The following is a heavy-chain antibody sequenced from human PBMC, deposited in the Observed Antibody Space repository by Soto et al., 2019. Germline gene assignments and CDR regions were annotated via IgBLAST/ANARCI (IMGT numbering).Heavy chain of an antibody. V-gene: IGHV3-7*01. CDR3: ARARGCSTGWHTFDY. D-gene: IGHD2-2*01. CDR1: GFTFSRYW. CDR2: IKQDGSEK. Sequence: EVQLVESGGGLVQPGGSLRLSCAASGFTFSRYWMSWVRQAPGQGLEWVANIKQDGSEKYYVDSVKGRFTTSRDNAQNPLYVNMVSLRAKDTAVYYCARARGCSTGWHTFDYWGQGTLVSACS. J-gene: IGHJ4*02.